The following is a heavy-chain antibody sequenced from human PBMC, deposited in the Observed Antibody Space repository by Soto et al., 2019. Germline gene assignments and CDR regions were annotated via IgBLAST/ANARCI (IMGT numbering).Heavy chain of an antibody. D-gene: IGHD7-27*01. V-gene: IGHV1-3*01. J-gene: IGHJ4*02. Sequence: QVHLVQSGAEVRKPGASVKVSCKASGYTFSSYAMHWVRQAPGQRLEWMGWINAGYGNTKSSQKFQDRVTISRETSASTADMELTSLRSEDTAVYYCARDTGDGTFDFWGQGTLVTVSS. CDR2: INAGYGNT. CDR1: GYTFSSYA. CDR3: ARDTGDGTFDF.